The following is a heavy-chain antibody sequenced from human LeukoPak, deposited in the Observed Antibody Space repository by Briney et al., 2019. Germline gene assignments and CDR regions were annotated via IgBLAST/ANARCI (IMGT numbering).Heavy chain of an antibody. CDR1: GFTLSDYY. D-gene: IGHD3-22*01. CDR2: TRKKAKGYTA. V-gene: IGHV3-72*01. Sequence: GGSLRLSCAASGFTLSDYYMDWVRQAPGQGLEWVARTRKKAKGYTAEYAASVKGRFTISRDDSKNSVDLQMNSLITEDTAVYYCARAQSDSSGYYYVGDYWGQGTLVTVSS. J-gene: IGHJ4*02. CDR3: ARAQSDSSGYYYVGDY.